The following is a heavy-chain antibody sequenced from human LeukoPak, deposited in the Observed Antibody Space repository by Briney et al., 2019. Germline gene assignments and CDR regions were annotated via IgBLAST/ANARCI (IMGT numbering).Heavy chain of an antibody. CDR2: IYHSGTT. D-gene: IGHD3-10*01. Sequence: SETLSLTCTVSGGSISSSSYYWGWVRQPPGKGLEWIGSIYHSGTTHYNTSLKSRVTISVDTSKNEFSLKLSSVTAADTAVYYCARSSILPGVPPGWYYYYYMDVWGKGTTVTVSS. J-gene: IGHJ6*03. V-gene: IGHV4-39*01. CDR3: ARSSILPGVPPGWYYYYYMDV. CDR1: GGSISSSSYY.